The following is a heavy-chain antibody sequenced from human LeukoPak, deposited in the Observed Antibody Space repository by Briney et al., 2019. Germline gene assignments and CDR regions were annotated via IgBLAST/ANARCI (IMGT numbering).Heavy chain of an antibody. CDR2: ISWDGSRT. CDR3: ASAIYGSGSYYTPVDY. V-gene: IGHV3-43D*03. D-gene: IGHD3-10*01. J-gene: IGHJ4*02. CDR1: GFTFDDYA. Sequence: GGSLRLSCAASGFTFDDYAIHWVRQAPGKGLEWVSLISWDGSRTYYADSVKGRFTISRDNAKNSLYLQMNSLRAEDTALYYCASAIYGSGSYYTPVDYWGQGTLVTVSS.